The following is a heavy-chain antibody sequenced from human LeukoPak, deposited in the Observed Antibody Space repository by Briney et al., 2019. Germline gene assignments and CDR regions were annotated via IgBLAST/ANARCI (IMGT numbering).Heavy chain of an antibody. D-gene: IGHD4-17*01. CDR1: GGSMKSFY. Sequence: SETLSLTCTVSGGSMKSFYWNWIRQPPGKGLEWIGYIYSSGSTNYHPSLKSRVTISLDTSKYQFSLDLTSVTAADTAVYYCARAVTKSWFDLWGQGTLVPVSS. CDR3: ARAVTKSWFDL. CDR2: IYSSGST. V-gene: IGHV4-59*01. J-gene: IGHJ5*02.